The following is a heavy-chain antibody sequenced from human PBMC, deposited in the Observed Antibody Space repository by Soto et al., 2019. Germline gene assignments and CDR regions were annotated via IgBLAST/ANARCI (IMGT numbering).Heavy chain of an antibody. Sequence: PSETLSLTCTVSGDSIISSDFYWGWVRQPPGKGLEWIGSIFYLGSSYYNPSLKSRVTMSLDTSKNQFSLRLRSVTAADTALYFCARHSLALRKNNWFDPWGQGITVT. CDR2: IFYLGSS. V-gene: IGHV4-39*01. D-gene: IGHD3-3*02. CDR3: ARHSLALRKNNWFDP. J-gene: IGHJ5*02. CDR1: GDSIISSDFY.